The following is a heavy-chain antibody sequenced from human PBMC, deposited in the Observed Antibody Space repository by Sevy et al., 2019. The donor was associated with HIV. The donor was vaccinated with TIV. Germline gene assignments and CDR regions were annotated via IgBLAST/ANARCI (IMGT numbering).Heavy chain of an antibody. CDR2: IGAYNGNT. CDR3: ARDADDVGDYFDY. CDR1: GYTFTSYG. V-gene: IGHV1-18*01. Sequence: ASVTVSCQASGYTFTSYGISWVRSAPGQGLEWMGWIGAYNGNTNNAQKLQGRVTMTTDTSPSTAYMELRSLRSDDTAVYDFARDADDVGDYFDYWGQGTLVTVSS. J-gene: IGHJ4*02.